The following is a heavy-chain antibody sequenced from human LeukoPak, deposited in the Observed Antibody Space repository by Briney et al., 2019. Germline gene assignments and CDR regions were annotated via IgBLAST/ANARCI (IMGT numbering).Heavy chain of an antibody. V-gene: IGHV3-30*03. CDR1: GFTFSSYG. CDR2: ISYDGSNK. J-gene: IGHJ4*02. Sequence: PGRSLRLSCAASGFTFSSYGMHWVRQAPGKGLEWVAVISYDGSNKYYADSVKGRFTISRDNSKNTLYLQMNSLRAEDTAVYYCALSDILTGYYPFFDYWGQGTLVTVSS. D-gene: IGHD3-9*01. CDR3: ALSDILTGYYPFFDY.